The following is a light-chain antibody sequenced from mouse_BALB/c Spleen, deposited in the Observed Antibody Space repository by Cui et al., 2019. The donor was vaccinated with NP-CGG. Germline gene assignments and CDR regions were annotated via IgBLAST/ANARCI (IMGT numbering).Light chain of an antibody. J-gene: IGLJ1*01. CDR3: ALWYSNHWV. V-gene: IGLV1*01. Sequence: QAVVTQVYALTTSPGETVTLTCRSSTGAVTTSNYANWVQEIPDHLFTGLIVGTNNRVPGVPARFSGSLIGDKAALTITGAQTEDETIYFCALWYSNHWVFGGGTKLTVL. CDR2: GTN. CDR1: TGAVTTSNY.